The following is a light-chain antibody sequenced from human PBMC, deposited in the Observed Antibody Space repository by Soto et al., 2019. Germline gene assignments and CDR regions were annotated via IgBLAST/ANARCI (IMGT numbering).Light chain of an antibody. CDR1: QSVSSY. CDR3: QQRSNWPPVT. V-gene: IGKV3-11*01. CDR2: DAS. J-gene: IGKJ4*01. Sequence: EIVLTLSPATLSLSPGERATLSCRASQSVSSYLAWYQQKPGQAPRLLIYDASNRATGIPARFSGSGSGTDFTLTVSSLEPEDFAVYYCQQRSNWPPVTFGGGTKV.